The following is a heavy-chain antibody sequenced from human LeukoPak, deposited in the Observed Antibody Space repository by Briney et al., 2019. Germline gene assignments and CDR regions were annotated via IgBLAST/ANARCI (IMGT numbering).Heavy chain of an antibody. CDR3: ARLITGTTTAFDI. CDR1: GGSISGYY. J-gene: IGHJ3*02. Sequence: SETLSLTCTVSGGSISGYYWSWIRQPAGKGLEWIGRIYTSGSTHYNPSLKSRVTMSVDTSKNQFSLKLSSVTATDTAVYYCARLITGTTTAFDIWGQGTMVTVSS. V-gene: IGHV4-4*07. D-gene: IGHD1-7*01. CDR2: IYTSGST.